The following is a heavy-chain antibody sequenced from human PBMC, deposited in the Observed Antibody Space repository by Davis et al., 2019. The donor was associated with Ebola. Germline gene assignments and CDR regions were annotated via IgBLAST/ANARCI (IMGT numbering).Heavy chain of an antibody. CDR3: ARDDRGAIPSGIDY. J-gene: IGHJ4*02. Sequence: PSETLSLTCAVYAGSFSGYYWSWIRQPPGKGLEWIGEINHSGSTNYNPSLKSRVTISVDTSKNQFSLKLSSVTAADTAVYYCARDDRGAIPSGIDYWGQGTLVTVSS. V-gene: IGHV4-34*01. CDR2: INHSGST. D-gene: IGHD1-26*01. CDR1: AGSFSGYY.